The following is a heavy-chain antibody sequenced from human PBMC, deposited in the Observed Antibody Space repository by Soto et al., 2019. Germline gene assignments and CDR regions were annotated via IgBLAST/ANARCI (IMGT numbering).Heavy chain of an antibody. CDR2: ISGSGGST. V-gene: IGHV3-23*01. D-gene: IGHD6-19*01. Sequence: GGSLRLSCAASGFTFSSYGVHWVRQAPGKGLVWVSAISGSGGSTCYADSVKGRFTISRDNPKNTLYLQMNSLRAEDTAVYYCAKGSPAVAGWVDYWGQGTLVTVSS. CDR3: AKGSPAVAGWVDY. J-gene: IGHJ4*02. CDR1: GFTFSSYG.